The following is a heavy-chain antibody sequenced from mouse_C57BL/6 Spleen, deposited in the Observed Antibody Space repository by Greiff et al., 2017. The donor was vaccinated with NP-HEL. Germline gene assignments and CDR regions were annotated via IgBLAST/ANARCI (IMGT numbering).Heavy chain of an antibody. CDR3: ARRGYYGSSNYAMDY. D-gene: IGHD1-1*01. CDR1: GYTFTSYW. V-gene: IGHV1-55*01. Sequence: VQLQQSGAELVKPGASVKMSCKASGYTFTSYWITWVKQRPGQGLEWIGDIYPGSGSTNYNEKFKSKATLTVDTSSSTAYMQLSSLTSEDSAVYYCARRGYYGSSNYAMDYWGQGTSVTVSS. CDR2: IYPGSGST. J-gene: IGHJ4*01.